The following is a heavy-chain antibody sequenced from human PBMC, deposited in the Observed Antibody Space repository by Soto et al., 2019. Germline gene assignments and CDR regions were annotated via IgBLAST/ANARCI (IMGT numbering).Heavy chain of an antibody. Sequence: GASVKVSCKASGYTFTSYYMHWVRQAPGQGLEWMGIINPSGGSTSYAQKLQGRVTMTRDTSTSTVYMELSSLRSEDTAVYYCARDHGVGGFDPWGQGTLVTVSS. J-gene: IGHJ5*02. CDR3: ARDHGVGGFDP. V-gene: IGHV1-46*01. D-gene: IGHD1-26*01. CDR2: INPSGGST. CDR1: GYTFTSYY.